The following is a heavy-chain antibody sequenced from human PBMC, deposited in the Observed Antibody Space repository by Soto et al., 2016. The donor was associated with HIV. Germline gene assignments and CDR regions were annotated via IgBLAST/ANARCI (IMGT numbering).Heavy chain of an antibody. J-gene: IGHJ3*01. CDR3: ASGAGGRLLRYFGWPSDAFXL. Sequence: EVQLVESGGGLVQPGGSLRLSCAASGFTINRNYMTWVRQAPGKGLEWVSVIFSNGNTYYADSVKGRFTISRDNSRNTVYLQMNSLRAEDTSVYYCASGAGGRLLRYFGWPSDAFXLWGQGTMVTVSS. D-gene: IGHD3-9*01. V-gene: IGHV3-66*01. CDR1: GFTINRNY. CDR2: IFSNGNT.